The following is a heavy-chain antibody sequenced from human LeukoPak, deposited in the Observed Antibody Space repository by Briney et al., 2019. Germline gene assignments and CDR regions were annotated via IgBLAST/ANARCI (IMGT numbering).Heavy chain of an antibody. CDR3: ARDLEAAVTDAFDI. CDR1: GYTFTGYY. CDR2: INPNSGGT. Sequence: GASVKVSCKASGYTFTGYYMHWVRQAPGQGLEWMGWINPNSGGTNYAQKFQGRVTMTRDTSISTAYMELSRLRSDDTAVYYCARDLEAAVTDAFDIWGQGTMVTVSS. J-gene: IGHJ3*02. V-gene: IGHV1-2*02. D-gene: IGHD6-13*01.